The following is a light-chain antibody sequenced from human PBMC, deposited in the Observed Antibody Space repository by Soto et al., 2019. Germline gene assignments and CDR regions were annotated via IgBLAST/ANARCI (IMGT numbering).Light chain of an antibody. CDR1: RKIRGY. CDR2: DAS. J-gene: IGKJ4*01. CDR3: QQYDNHLT. Sequence: DIQLTQTPPSLFESVGDGVTLTGRPSRKIRGYLNWYQQKPGKAPKFLIYDASNLETGVPSRFSGTGSGTYFTFTISSLQPEDIGTYYCQQYDNHLTFGGGTRVEIK. V-gene: IGKV1-33*01.